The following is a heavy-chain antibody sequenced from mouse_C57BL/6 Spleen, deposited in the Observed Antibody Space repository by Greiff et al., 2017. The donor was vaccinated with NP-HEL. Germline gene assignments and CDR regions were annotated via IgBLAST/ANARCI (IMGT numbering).Heavy chain of an antibody. D-gene: IGHD1-1*01. J-gene: IGHJ3*01. CDR1: GYTFTSYW. Sequence: QVQLQQSGAELVKPGASVKMSCKASGYTFTSYWITWVKQRPGQGLEWIGDIYPGSGSTNYNEKFKSKATLTVDTSSSTAYMQLSSLTSEVSAVYYCAREEDYYGSFAYWGQGTLVTVSA. CDR3: AREEDYYGSFAY. V-gene: IGHV1-55*01. CDR2: IYPGSGST.